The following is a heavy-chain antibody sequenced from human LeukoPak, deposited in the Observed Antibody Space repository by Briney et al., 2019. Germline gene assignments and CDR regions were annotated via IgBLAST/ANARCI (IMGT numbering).Heavy chain of an antibody. J-gene: IGHJ5*02. D-gene: IGHD3-9*01. CDR1: GFTFSSYS. CDR2: ISSSSSYI. Sequence: SGGSLRLSCAASGFTFSSYSMNWVRQAPGKGLEWVSSISSSSSYIYYADSVKGRFTISRDNAKNSLYLQMNSLRAEDTAVYYCASHPYYDILTGYTWGQGTLVTVSS. CDR3: ASHPYYDILTGYT. V-gene: IGHV3-21*04.